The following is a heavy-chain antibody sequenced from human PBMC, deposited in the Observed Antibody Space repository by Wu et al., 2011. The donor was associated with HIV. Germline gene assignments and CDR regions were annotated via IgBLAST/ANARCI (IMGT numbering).Heavy chain of an antibody. Sequence: QVQLVQSGAEVKKPGASVKVSCKASGYTFTGYYMHWVRQAPGQGLEWMGWINPNSGGTNYAQKFQGRVTMTRDTSISTAYMELSRLRSDDTAVYYCARDRARSSGWYYFDYWGQGTLVTVSS. CDR1: GYTFTGYY. CDR3: ARDRARSSGWYYFDY. D-gene: IGHD6-19*01. V-gene: IGHV1-2*02. J-gene: IGHJ4*02. CDR2: INPNSGGT.